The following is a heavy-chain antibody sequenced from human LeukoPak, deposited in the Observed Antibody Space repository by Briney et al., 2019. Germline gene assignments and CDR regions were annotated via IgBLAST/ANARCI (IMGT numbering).Heavy chain of an antibody. Sequence: PSETLSLTCTVSGGSISSYYWSWVRQPPGKGLEWVGYIYYSGSTNYNPCLKGGVTISVDTSKNQFSLKLSSVTAADTAVYYCARTKRGIAARLRGINYYFDYWGQGTLVTVSS. CDR2: IYYSGST. D-gene: IGHD6-6*01. CDR3: ARTKRGIAARLRGINYYFDY. CDR1: GGSISSYY. V-gene: IGHV4-59*01. J-gene: IGHJ4*02.